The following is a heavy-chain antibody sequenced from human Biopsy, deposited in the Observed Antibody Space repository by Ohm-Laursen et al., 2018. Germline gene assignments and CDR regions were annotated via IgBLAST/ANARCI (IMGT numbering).Heavy chain of an antibody. J-gene: IGHJ4*02. CDR2: INQAGTT. Sequence: SETLSLTCAVFGNTFSDYQWSWIRQPPGQGLEWIGQINQAGTTNSNPSLKRRVSISADASKYEFSLRLTSVTAADTAVYLCGNEVHGRDYWGLGAQVTVSS. V-gene: IGHV4-34*08. CDR3: GNEVHGRDY. CDR1: GNTFSDYQ. D-gene: IGHD2-15*01.